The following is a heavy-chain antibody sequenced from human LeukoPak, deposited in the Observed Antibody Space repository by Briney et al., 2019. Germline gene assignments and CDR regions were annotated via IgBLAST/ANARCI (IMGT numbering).Heavy chain of an antibody. CDR3: ARDSRDGCNYHYYYGMDV. Sequence: ASVKVSCKASGYTFTSYYMHWVRQAPGQGLEWMGIINPSGGSTSYAQKFQGRVTMTRDTSTSTVYMELSSLRSEDTAVYYCARDSRDGCNYHYYYGMDVWGQGTTVTVSS. J-gene: IGHJ6*02. D-gene: IGHD5-24*01. CDR1: GYTFTSYY. CDR2: INPSGGST. V-gene: IGHV1-46*01.